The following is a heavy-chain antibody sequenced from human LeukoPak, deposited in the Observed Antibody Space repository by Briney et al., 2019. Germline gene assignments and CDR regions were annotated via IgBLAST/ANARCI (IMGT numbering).Heavy chain of an antibody. CDR2: ISGSGGST. Sequence: GGSLRLSCAASGFTFSSYAMSWVRQAPGKGLEWVSAISGSGGSTYYADSVKGRFTISRDNSNNTLYLQMSSLRAEDTAVYYCAKGSGSGWYGWFDPWGQGTLVTVSS. D-gene: IGHD6-19*01. J-gene: IGHJ5*02. V-gene: IGHV3-23*01. CDR1: GFTFSSYA. CDR3: AKGSGSGWYGWFDP.